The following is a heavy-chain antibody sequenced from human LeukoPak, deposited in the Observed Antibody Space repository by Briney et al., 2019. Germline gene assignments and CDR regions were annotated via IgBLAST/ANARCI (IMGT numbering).Heavy chain of an antibody. D-gene: IGHD6-19*01. CDR2: ITTSSSYM. CDR1: GFTFSSYN. CDR3: ARDPYSGGYGAYYYYYMDV. V-gene: IGHV3-21*01. Sequence: GGSLRLPCAASGFTFSSYNMNWVRRTPGKGLEWVSSITTSSSYMFYADSVRGRFTISRDNAENSLYLQMNSLRDEDTAVYYCARDPYSGGYGAYYYYYMDVWGKGTTVTVSS. J-gene: IGHJ6*03.